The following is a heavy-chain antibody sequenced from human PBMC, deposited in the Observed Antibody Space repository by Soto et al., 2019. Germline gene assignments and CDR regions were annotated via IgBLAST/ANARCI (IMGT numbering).Heavy chain of an antibody. CDR3: ARVRSGIFIDY. CDR2: IYYSGST. CDR1: GGSVSSGSYY. D-gene: IGHD2-15*01. Sequence: SETLSLTCTVSGGSVSSGSYYWSWIRQPPGKGLEWIGYIYYSGSTNYNPSLKSRVTISVDTSKNQFSLKLSSVTAADTAVYYCARVRSGIFIDYWGQGTMVTVSS. V-gene: IGHV4-61*01. J-gene: IGHJ4*02.